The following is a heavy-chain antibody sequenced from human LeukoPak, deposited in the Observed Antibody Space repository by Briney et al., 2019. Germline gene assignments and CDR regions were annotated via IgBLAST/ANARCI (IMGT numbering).Heavy chain of an antibody. D-gene: IGHD5-12*01. Sequence: ASVKVSCKASEYTFTGYYMHWVRQAPGQGLEWMGWINPNSGGTNYAQKFQGRVTMTRDTSTSTVYMELSSLRSEDTAVYYCASGYDLVYWGQGTLVTVSS. CDR3: ASGYDLVY. CDR2: INPNSGGT. CDR1: EYTFTGYY. V-gene: IGHV1-2*02. J-gene: IGHJ4*02.